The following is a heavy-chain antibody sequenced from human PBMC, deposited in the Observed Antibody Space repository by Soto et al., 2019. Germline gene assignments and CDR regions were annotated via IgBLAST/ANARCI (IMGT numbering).Heavy chain of an antibody. CDR2: ISGSGGYT. D-gene: IGHD3-22*01. J-gene: IGHJ4*02. CDR1: GFTFSSYA. Sequence: SGGSLRLSCAASGFTFSSYAISWVRQAPGKGLEWVSAISGSGGYTYYADSVKGRFTISRDNSKNTLYLQMNSLRAEDTAVYYCAKDVLGSDYYYEFDYWGQGTLVTVSS. V-gene: IGHV3-23*01. CDR3: AKDVLGSDYYYEFDY.